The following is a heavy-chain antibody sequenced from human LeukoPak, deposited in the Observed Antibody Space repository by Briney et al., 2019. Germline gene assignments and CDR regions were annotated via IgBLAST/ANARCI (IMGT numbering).Heavy chain of an antibody. J-gene: IGHJ5*02. CDR1: GFTFSSYA. CDR3: ARDKTGGGNWFDP. Sequence: SGGSLRLSCAASGFTFSSYAMSWVRQAPGKGLEWVAVIWYDGSNKYYADSVKGRFTIFRDNSKNTLYLQMNSLRAEDTAVYYCARDKTGGGNWFDPWGQGTLVTVSS. V-gene: IGHV3-33*08. D-gene: IGHD3-10*01. CDR2: IWYDGSNK.